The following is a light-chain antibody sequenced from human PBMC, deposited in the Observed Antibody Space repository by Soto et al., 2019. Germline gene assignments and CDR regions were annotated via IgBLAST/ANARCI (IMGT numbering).Light chain of an antibody. Sequence: EIVLTQSPATLSLSPGERAILSCRASQSVSTFLAWFQQKPGQPPRLLIHGASTRASNIPDRFSGSGSGTDFTLTITSLQSEDFAVYYCQQYNNWPRTFGQGTKVDIK. CDR2: GAS. CDR3: QQYNNWPRT. V-gene: IGKV3-15*01. J-gene: IGKJ1*01. CDR1: QSVSTF.